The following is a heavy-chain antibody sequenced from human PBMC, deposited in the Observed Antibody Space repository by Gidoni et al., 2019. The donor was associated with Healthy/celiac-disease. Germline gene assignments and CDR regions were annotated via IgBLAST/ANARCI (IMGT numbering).Heavy chain of an antibody. CDR1: GFTFSTYG. Sequence: QVQLVESGGGVVQPGRSLRLSCAASGFTFSTYGMHWVRQAPGNGLEWVELRRYDGSTKYYADSVKGRFTISRDNSKNTLHLQMNSLRAEDTAVYYCARVSGWTDWYFDLWGRGTLVTVSS. J-gene: IGHJ2*01. V-gene: IGHV3-33*01. D-gene: IGHD6-19*01. CDR2: RRYDGSTK. CDR3: ARVSGWTDWYFDL.